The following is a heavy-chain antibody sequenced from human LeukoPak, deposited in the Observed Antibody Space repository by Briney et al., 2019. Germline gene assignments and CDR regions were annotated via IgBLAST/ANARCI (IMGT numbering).Heavy chain of an antibody. J-gene: IGHJ4*02. CDR2: ISGSGDTT. CDR1: GFTLSSYE. CDR3: ALQRTLWQQLLDY. V-gene: IGHV3-23*01. Sequence: PGGSLRLSCTSSGFTLSSYEMSWIRQAPGKGLEGVSSISGSGDTTYYADSVKGRFTISRDNFKNTLYLQMNSLRVEDTAVYYCALQRTLWQQLLDYWGQGTLVTVAS. D-gene: IGHD6-13*01.